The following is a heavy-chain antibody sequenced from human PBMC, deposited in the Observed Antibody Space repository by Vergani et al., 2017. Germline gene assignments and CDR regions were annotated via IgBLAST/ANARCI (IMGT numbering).Heavy chain of an antibody. V-gene: IGHV4-34*01. CDR1: GGSFSGYY. Sequence: QVQLQQWGAGLLKPSETLSLTCAVYGGSFSGYYWSWIRQPPGKGLEWIGEINHSGSTNYNPSLKSRVTISVDTSKNQFSLKLSSVTAADTAVYYCARVLRFLEWTTAPYYYYYMDVWGQGTTVTVSS. J-gene: IGHJ6*03. CDR3: ARVLRFLEWTTAPYYYYYMDV. D-gene: IGHD3-3*01. CDR2: INHSGST.